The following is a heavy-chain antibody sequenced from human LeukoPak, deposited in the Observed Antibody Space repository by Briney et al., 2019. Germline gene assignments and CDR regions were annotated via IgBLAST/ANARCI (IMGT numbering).Heavy chain of an antibody. CDR2: INHSGST. J-gene: IGHJ4*02. V-gene: IGHV4-34*01. CDR1: GGSFSGYY. D-gene: IGHD6-6*01. Sequence: SETLSLTCAVYGGSFSGYYWSWIRQPPGKGLEWIGEINHSGSTNYNPSLKSRVTISVDTSKNQFSLKLSSVTAADTAVYYCARLEYGSSSWGPYEEYWGQGTLVTVSS. CDR3: ARLEYGSSSWGPYEEY.